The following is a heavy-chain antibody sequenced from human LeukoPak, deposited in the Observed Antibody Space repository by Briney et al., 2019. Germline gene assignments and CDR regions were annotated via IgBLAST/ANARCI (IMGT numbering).Heavy chain of an antibody. CDR2: ISSSSSYI. J-gene: IGHJ4*02. Sequence: GGSLRLSCAASGFTLSSYSMNWVRQAPGKGLEWVSSISSSSSYIYYADSVKGRFTISRDNAKNSLYLQMNSLRAEDTAVYYCARGGSYDRYFDYWGQGTLVTVSS. CDR3: ARGGSYDRYFDY. CDR1: GFTLSSYS. D-gene: IGHD1-26*01. V-gene: IGHV3-21*01.